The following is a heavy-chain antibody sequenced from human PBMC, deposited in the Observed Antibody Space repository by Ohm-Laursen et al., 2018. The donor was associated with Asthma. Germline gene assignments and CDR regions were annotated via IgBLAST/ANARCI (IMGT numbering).Heavy chain of an antibody. V-gene: IGHV3-21*01. CDR2: ISSGSSYI. Sequence: SLRLSCAASGFTFSNQAMSWVRQAPGKGLEWVSSISSGSSYINYADSEKGRFTISRDNAENSVFLQMNSLRAEDTAVYYCARDFYTSSPHPKSFGLWGQGTLVSVSS. CDR1: GFTFSNQA. CDR3: ARDFYTSSPHPKSFGL. J-gene: IGHJ4*02. D-gene: IGHD6-6*01.